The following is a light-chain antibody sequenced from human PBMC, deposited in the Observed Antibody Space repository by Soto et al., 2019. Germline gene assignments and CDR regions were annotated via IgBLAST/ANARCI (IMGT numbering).Light chain of an antibody. CDR1: QSVSSSY. J-gene: IGKJ4*01. V-gene: IGKV3-20*01. CDR3: QQYGSSPLT. CDR2: GAS. Sequence: EIVLTQSPGTLSLSPGERATLSCRASQSVSSSYLAWYQQKPGQAPRLLIYGASSRATGIPDRFSGSGSGTDFTLTICGLEPEDFAVYYCQQYGSSPLTFGGGTKGDIK.